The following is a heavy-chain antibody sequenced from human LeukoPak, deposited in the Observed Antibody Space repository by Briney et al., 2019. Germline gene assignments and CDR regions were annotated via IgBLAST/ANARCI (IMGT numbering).Heavy chain of an antibody. CDR2: SGST. V-gene: IGHV4-59*01. CDR1: GGSISSDY. CDR3: ARGYSSGWYYFDY. D-gene: IGHD6-19*01. Sequence: SETLSLTCTVSGGSISSDYWSWIRQPPGKGLEWIGYSGSTNYNPSLKSRVTISVDTSKNQFSLNLSSVTAADTALYYCARGYSSGWYYFDYWGQGTLVTVCS. J-gene: IGHJ4*02.